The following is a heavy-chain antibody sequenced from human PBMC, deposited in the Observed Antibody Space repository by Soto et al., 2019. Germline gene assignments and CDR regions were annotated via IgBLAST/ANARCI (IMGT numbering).Heavy chain of an antibody. CDR3: AREGSYYGSGYYYYGMDV. Sequence: QVQLVESGGGVVQPGRSLRLSCAASGFTFSSYGMHWVRQAPGKGLEWVAVIWYDGSNKYYADSVKGRFTISRDNSKNTLYLQMNSLRAEDTAVYYCAREGSYYGSGYYYYGMDVWGQGTTVTVSS. D-gene: IGHD3-10*01. V-gene: IGHV3-33*01. J-gene: IGHJ6*02. CDR2: IWYDGSNK. CDR1: GFTFSSYG.